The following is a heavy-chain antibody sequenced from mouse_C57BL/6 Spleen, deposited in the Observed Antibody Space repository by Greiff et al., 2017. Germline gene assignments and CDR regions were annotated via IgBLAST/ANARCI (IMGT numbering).Heavy chain of an antibody. CDR3: ARSGLITTVVATRYFDV. CDR1: GFTFSDYY. D-gene: IGHD1-1*01. CDR2: INYDGSST. Sequence: EVQRVESEGGLVQPGSSMKLSCTASGFTFSDYYMAWVRQVPEKGLEWVANINYDGSSTYYLDSLKSRFIISRDNAKNILYLQMSSLKSEDTATYYCARSGLITTVVATRYFDVWGTGTTVTVSS. J-gene: IGHJ1*03. V-gene: IGHV5-16*01.